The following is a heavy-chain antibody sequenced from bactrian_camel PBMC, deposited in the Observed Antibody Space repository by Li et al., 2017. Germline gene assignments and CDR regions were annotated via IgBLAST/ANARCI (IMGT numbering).Heavy chain of an antibody. J-gene: IGHJ4*01. Sequence: QLVESGGTLVRPGESLILSCEASGFTFRNAWMHWVRQGPGKGLEWVSSSSSGALSLVYADSVKGRFTISRDNAKNTVYLLVNSLKPEDTAVYYCVKPNPDARGGFDHWGQGTQVTVS. CDR3: VKPNPDARGGFDH. D-gene: IGHD1*01. CDR1: GFTFRNAW. CDR2: SSSGALSL. V-gene: IGHV3S25*01.